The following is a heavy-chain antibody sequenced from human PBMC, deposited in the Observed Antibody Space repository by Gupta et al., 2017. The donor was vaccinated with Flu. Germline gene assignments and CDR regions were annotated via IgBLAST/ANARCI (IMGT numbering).Heavy chain of an antibody. CDR2: IWYDGTYI. D-gene: IGHD2-15*01. Sequence: QGKGLEWVAVIWYDGTYIYYADSVKGRFTISRDNFKNTLYQQMNSLRAEDTAVYYCARDPSVGPSKYCSGGSCYSAWFDPWGQGTLVTVSS. V-gene: IGHV3-33*01. CDR3: ARDPSVGPSKYCSGGSCYSAWFDP. J-gene: IGHJ5*02.